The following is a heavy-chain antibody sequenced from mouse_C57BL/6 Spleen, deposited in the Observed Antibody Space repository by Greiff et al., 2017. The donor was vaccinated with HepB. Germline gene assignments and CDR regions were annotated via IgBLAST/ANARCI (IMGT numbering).Heavy chain of an antibody. J-gene: IGHJ1*03. CDR1: GFTFSDAW. V-gene: IGHV6-6*01. CDR3: TWYGSSYWYFDV. CDR2: IRNKANNHAT. D-gene: IGHD1-1*01. Sequence: EVKLVESGGGLVQPGGSMKLSCAASGFTFSDAWMDWVRQSPEKGLEWVAEIRNKANNHATYYAESVKGRFTISRDDSKSSVYLQMNSLRAEDTGIYYCTWYGSSYWYFDVWGTGTTVTVSS.